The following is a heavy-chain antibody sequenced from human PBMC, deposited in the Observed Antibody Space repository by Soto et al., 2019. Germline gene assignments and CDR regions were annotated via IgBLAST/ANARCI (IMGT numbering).Heavy chain of an antibody. D-gene: IGHD5-18*01. CDR2: ISNDGNSK. CDR1: GFTFSSYG. V-gene: IGHV3-30*03. J-gene: IGHJ4*02. CDR3: ARQDIENSAKGEY. Sequence: QVQLVESGGGVVQPGRSLRLSCAASGFTFSSYGMHWVRQAPGKGLEWAAVISNDGNSKYYADSVKGRFTISRDNSKNTLYLQINSLRAEDTAVYYCARQDIENSAKGEYWGQGTLVPVSS.